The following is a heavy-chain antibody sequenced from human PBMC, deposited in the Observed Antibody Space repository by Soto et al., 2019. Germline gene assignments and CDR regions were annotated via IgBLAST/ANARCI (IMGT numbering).Heavy chain of an antibody. V-gene: IGHV3-21*02. Sequence: EVQLVESGGGLVKPGGSLRLSCAASGFTFRSFTMNWVRQAPGKGLEWVSTISSNSAYIYYTDALRVRFSISRDNAKNSLHLQMNSVRAEDTSVYYCTRDASRESSARGWFDPWGQGTLVTVSS. J-gene: IGHJ5*02. D-gene: IGHD6-25*01. CDR3: TRDASRESSARGWFDP. CDR2: ISSNSAYI. CDR1: GFTFRSFT.